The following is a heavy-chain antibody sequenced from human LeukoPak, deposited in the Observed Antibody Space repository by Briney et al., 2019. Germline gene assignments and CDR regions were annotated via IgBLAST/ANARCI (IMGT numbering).Heavy chain of an antibody. CDR3: AREYGIYYYYMDV. V-gene: IGHV4-34*01. CDR2: INHSGST. D-gene: IGHD1-14*01. J-gene: IGHJ6*03. CDR1: GGSFSGYY. Sequence: PSETLSLTCAVYGGSFSGYYWSWIRQPLGKGVEWIGEINHSGSTNYNPSLTSRGTISVGTSKNQFSLKLSSVTAADTAVYYCAREYGIYYYYMDVWGKGTTVTVSS.